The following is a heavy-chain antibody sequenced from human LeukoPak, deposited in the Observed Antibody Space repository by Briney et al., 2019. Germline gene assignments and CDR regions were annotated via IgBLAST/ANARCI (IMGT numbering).Heavy chain of an antibody. Sequence: ASVKVSCKASGYTFTSYDINWVRQATRQVIEWMGWMNPNSGNTGYAEKFQGRVTITRKTSISTAYIEMRSLRSEDTAVYDCARAPHTMVRGVIVPLFSFDYWGQGTLVTVSS. CDR2: MNPNSGNT. CDR3: ARAPHTMVRGVIVPLFSFDY. D-gene: IGHD3-10*01. CDR1: GYTFTSYD. J-gene: IGHJ4*02. V-gene: IGHV1-8*03.